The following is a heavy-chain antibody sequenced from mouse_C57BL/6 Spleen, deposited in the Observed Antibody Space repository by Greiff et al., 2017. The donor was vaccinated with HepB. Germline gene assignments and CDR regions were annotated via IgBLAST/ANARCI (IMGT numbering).Heavy chain of an antibody. CDR1: GYTFTSYW. J-gene: IGHJ2*01. Sequence: VQLQQPGAELVMPGASVKLSCKASGYTFTSYWMHWVKQRPGQGLEWIGEIDPSDSYTNYNQKFKGKSTLTVDKSSSTAYMQLSSLTSEDSAVYYCARSQDYSNYLFDYWGQGTTLTVSS. D-gene: IGHD2-5*01. CDR3: ARSQDYSNYLFDY. V-gene: IGHV1-69*01. CDR2: IDPSDSYT.